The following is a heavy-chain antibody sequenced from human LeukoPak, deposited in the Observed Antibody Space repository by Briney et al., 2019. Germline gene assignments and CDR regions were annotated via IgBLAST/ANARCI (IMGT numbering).Heavy chain of an antibody. CDR1: GGSISSDGYY. D-gene: IGHD3-22*01. CDR2: MYYSGDT. V-gene: IGHV4-31*03. CDR3: ARGSYDSNGSYYSY. Sequence: SETLSLTCTVSGGSISSDGYYWSWLRQHPGKGLEWIGYMYYSGDTYYNPSLKSRLSISIDTSKNQFSLKLNSVTAADTAVYYCARGSYDSNGSYYSYWGQGTLVTVSS. J-gene: IGHJ4*02.